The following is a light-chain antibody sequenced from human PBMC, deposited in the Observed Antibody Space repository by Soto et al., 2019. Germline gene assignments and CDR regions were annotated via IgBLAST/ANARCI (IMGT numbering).Light chain of an antibody. V-gene: IGKV2-28*01. CDR3: MQTLQTPLT. CDR2: LGS. CDR1: QSLLYSNGYNY. J-gene: IGKJ4*01. Sequence: DIVMTQSPLSLPVTPGEPASISCRSSQSLLYSNGYNYLDWYLQKPGQSPQLLIYLGSNRASGVPDRFSGSGSGTDFALKISRVEAEDVGVYYCMQTLQTPLTFGGGTKLEIK.